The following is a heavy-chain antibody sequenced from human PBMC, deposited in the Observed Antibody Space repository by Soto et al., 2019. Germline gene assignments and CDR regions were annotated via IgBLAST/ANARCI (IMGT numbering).Heavy chain of an antibody. J-gene: IGHJ3*01. CDR1: SGSIINYY. Sequence: QVQLQELGPGLVKPSETLSLTCTVSSGSIINYYWSWIRQPPGKGLEGIGFIYFSGSTNYNSFLRRRVTLSVDMSRQRLPLKPNSLTAADTAVYYCASRLTLATTTGDAFNLWGPGTMVTVSS. V-gene: IGHV4-59*01. D-gene: IGHD4-17*01. CDR3: ASRLTLATTTGDAFNL. CDR2: IYFSGST.